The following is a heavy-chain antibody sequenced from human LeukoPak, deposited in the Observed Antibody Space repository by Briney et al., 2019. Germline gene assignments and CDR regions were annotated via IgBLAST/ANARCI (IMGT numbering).Heavy chain of an antibody. J-gene: IGHJ3*02. Sequence: PSETLSLTCTVSGGSISSSSYYWSWIRQPPGKGLEWIGYIYYSGSTNYNPSLKSRVTISVDTSKNQFSLKLSSVTAADTAVYYCARRIPEWELFPDAFDIWGQGTMVTVSS. CDR1: GGSISSSSYY. CDR3: ARRIPEWELFPDAFDI. V-gene: IGHV4-61*05. D-gene: IGHD1-26*01. CDR2: IYYSGST.